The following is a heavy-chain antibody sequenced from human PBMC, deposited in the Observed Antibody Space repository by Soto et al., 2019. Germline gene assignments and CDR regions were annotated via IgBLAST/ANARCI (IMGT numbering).Heavy chain of an antibody. V-gene: IGHV3-9*01. J-gene: IGHJ6*04. Sequence: EVQLVESGGGLVQPGRSLRLSCAASGFTFDDYAMHWVRQTPGKGLEWVSGITWNSGTIGYADSVKGRFTISRGNGKNSLYLQMNSLRPEDTGLYYCAKDNYGSAIYGMDVWGEGTTVTVSS. CDR2: ITWNSGTI. D-gene: IGHD3-10*01. CDR3: AKDNYGSAIYGMDV. CDR1: GFTFDDYA.